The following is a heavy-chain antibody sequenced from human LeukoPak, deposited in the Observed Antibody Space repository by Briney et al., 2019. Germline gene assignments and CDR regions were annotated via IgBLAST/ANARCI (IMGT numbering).Heavy chain of an antibody. Sequence: GGSLRLSCAAPGFTFSDYWMSWVRQAPGKGLEWVANIKQDGSEKYYVDSVKGRFTISRDNAQNSLHLQMNTLRGEDTAVYYCSKSGYGSGSSSFDQWGQGTLVTVSS. CDR3: SKSGYGSGSSSFDQ. CDR2: IKQDGSEK. D-gene: IGHD3-10*01. J-gene: IGHJ4*02. CDR1: GFTFSDYW. V-gene: IGHV3-7*01.